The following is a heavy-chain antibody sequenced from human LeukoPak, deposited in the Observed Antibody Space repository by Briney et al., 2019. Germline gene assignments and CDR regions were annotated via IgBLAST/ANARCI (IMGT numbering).Heavy chain of an antibody. D-gene: IGHD3-22*01. CDR1: GGSISSYY. J-gene: IGHJ4*02. CDR2: IYYSGST. CDR3: ARSYTYYSDSSGYYYMGYYFDY. V-gene: IGHV4-59*01. Sequence: SETLSLTCTVSGGSISSYYWSWIRQPPGKGLEWIGYIYYSGSTNYNPSLKSRVTISVDTSKNQFSLKLSSVTAADTAAYYCARSYTYYSDSSGYYYMGYYFDYWGQGTLVTVSS.